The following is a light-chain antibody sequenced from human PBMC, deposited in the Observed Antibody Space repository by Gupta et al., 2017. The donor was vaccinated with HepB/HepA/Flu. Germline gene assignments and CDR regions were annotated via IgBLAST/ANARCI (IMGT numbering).Light chain of an antibody. Sequence: QSVLTQPPSASGTPGQRVTISCSGSSSNIGTNTVNWYQQLPGTAPKLLIYSNNQRPSGVPDRFSGPKSGTSASLAISGLQSDDEADYYCAAWDDNLNGVVFGGGTKLTVL. J-gene: IGLJ2*01. CDR1: SSNIGTNT. V-gene: IGLV1-44*01. CDR3: AAWDDNLNGVV. CDR2: SNN.